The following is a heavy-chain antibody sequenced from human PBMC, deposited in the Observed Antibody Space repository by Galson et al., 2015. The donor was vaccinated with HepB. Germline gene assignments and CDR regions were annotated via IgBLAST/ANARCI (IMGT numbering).Heavy chain of an antibody. J-gene: IGHJ6*02. CDR1: GFATSGYS. CDR3: ARNSRDPDIVVVPAVDYYYYYGMDV. D-gene: IGHD2-2*01. CDR2: ISSSSSTI. V-gene: IGHV3-48*02. Sequence: SLRLSCAASGFATSGYSIDWVRRAPWKGLDRASYISSSSSTIYYADSVKGRFTISRDNAKNSLYLQMNSLRDEDTAVYYCARNSRDPDIVVVPAVDYYYYYGMDVWGQGTTVTVSS.